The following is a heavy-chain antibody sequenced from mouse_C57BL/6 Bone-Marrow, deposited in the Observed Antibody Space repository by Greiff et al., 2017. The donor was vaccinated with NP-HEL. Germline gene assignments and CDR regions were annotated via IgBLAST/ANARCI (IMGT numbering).Heavy chain of an antibody. J-gene: IGHJ4*01. Sequence: EVQLVESGGDLVKPGGSLKLSCAASGFTFSSYGMSWVRQTPDKRLEWVATISSGGSYTYYPDSVKGRFTISRDNAKNTLYLQMSSLKSEDTAMYYCARPTVVPYYYAMDYWGQGTSVTVSS. CDR2: ISSGGSYT. D-gene: IGHD1-1*01. CDR3: ARPTVVPYYYAMDY. CDR1: GFTFSSYG. V-gene: IGHV5-6*01.